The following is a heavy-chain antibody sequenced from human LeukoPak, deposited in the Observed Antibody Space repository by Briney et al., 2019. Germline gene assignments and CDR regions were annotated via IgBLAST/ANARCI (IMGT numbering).Heavy chain of an antibody. J-gene: IGHJ3*02. D-gene: IGHD3-10*01. CDR3: AKEVRGPGDDAFDI. CDR1: GFTFSGYG. CDR2: ISYDGSNK. V-gene: IGHV3-30*18. Sequence: GGSLRLSCAASGFTFSGYGMHWVRQAPGKGLEWVAVISYDGSNKYYADSVKGRFTISRDNSKNTLYLQMNSLRAEDTAVYYCAKEVRGPGDDAFDIWGQGTMVTVSS.